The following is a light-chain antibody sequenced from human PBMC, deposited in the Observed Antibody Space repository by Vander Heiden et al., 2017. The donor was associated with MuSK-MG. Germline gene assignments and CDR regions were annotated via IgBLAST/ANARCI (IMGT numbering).Light chain of an antibody. J-gene: IGKJ3*01. CDR3: QQNDCTLVFT. CDR1: QSISSY. V-gene: IGKV1-39*01. Sequence: DIQMTQSPSSLSASVGDRVTITCRASQSISSYLNWYQQKPGKAPKLLIYAASSLQSGVPSRFSGSGSGTDFTLTISSLQPEDFATYYCQQNDCTLVFTFGHGTKVDIK. CDR2: AAS.